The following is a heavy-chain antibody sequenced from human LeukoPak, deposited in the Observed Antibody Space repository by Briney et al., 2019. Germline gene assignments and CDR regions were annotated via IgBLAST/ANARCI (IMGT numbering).Heavy chain of an antibody. CDR1: GGSNSSYY. CDR3: ARDQYDYGGNSGFDY. D-gene: IGHD4-23*01. V-gene: IGHV4-59*01. Sequence: SETLSFTCTVSGGSNSSYYWSWIRQPPGKGLEWIGYIYYSGSTNYNPSLKSRVTISVDTSKNQFSLKLSSVTAADTAVYYCARDQYDYGGNSGFDYWGQGTLVTVSS. CDR2: IYYSGST. J-gene: IGHJ4*02.